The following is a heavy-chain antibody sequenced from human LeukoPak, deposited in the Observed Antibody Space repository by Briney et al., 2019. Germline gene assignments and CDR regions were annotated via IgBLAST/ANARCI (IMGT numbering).Heavy chain of an antibody. CDR1: GFTFSSSD. Sequence: GGSLRLSCAASGFTFSSSDMSWVRQAPGSGLEWVSSIRHSDSNTYYADSVKGRFTISRDNSKNTLYLQMNSLRAEDTAVYYCARDHEAYCGGDCSVLGYWGQGTLVTVSS. J-gene: IGHJ4*02. CDR2: IRHSDSNT. V-gene: IGHV3-23*01. D-gene: IGHD2-21*02. CDR3: ARDHEAYCGGDCSVLGY.